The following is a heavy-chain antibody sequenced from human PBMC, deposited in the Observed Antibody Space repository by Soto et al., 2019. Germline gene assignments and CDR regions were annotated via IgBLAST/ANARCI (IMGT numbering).Heavy chain of an antibody. D-gene: IGHD1-26*01. J-gene: IGHJ5*02. CDR2: ISAYNGNT. Sequence: GASVKVSCKASGGTFSSYTIGWVRQAPGQGLEWMGWISAYNGNTNYAQKLQGRVTMTTDTSTSTAYMELRSLRSDDTAVYYCARASGSSYWFDPWGQGTLVTVS. CDR1: GGTFSSYT. V-gene: IGHV1-18*01. CDR3: ARASGSSYWFDP.